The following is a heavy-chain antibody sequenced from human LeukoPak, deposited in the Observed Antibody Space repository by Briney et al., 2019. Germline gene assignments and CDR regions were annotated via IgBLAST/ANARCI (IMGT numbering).Heavy chain of an antibody. CDR1: GYTFTSYG. Sequence: ASVKVSCKASGYTFTSYGISWVRQAPGQGLEWMGWISAYNGNTNYAQKLQGRVTMTTDTSTSTAYMELRSLRSDDAAVYYCARDGCSGGSCNSLAPYYYYGMDVWGQGTTVTVSS. D-gene: IGHD2-15*01. CDR2: ISAYNGNT. V-gene: IGHV1-18*01. CDR3: ARDGCSGGSCNSLAPYYYYGMDV. J-gene: IGHJ6*02.